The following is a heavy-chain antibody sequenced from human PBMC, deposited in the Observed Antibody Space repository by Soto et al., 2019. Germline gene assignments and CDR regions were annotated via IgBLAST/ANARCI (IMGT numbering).Heavy chain of an antibody. Sequence: EVQLVESGGGLVQPGGSLRLSCSASGFTFSSYAMHWVRQAPGKGLEYVSAISSNGGSTYYADSVKGRFTISRDNSKNTLYLQMSSLRAEDTAVYYCVKDRPLNYDFWSGYYSPYYYGMDVWGQGTTVTVSS. CDR1: GFTFSSYA. J-gene: IGHJ6*02. CDR2: ISSNGGST. D-gene: IGHD3-3*01. CDR3: VKDRPLNYDFWSGYYSPYYYGMDV. V-gene: IGHV3-64D*06.